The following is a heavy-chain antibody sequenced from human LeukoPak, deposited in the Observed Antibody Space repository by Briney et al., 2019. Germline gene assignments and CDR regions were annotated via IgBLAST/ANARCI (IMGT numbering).Heavy chain of an antibody. V-gene: IGHV1-69*13. D-gene: IGHD6-13*01. J-gene: IGHJ4*02. Sequence: SVKVSCKASGGTFSSYAISWVRQAPGQGLEWMGGIIPIFGTANYAQKFQGRVTITADESTSTAYMELSSLRSEDTAVYYCARGRYFGYSSSWFFDYWGQGTLVTVSS. CDR3: ARGRYFGYSSSWFFDY. CDR2: IIPIFGTA. CDR1: GGTFSSYA.